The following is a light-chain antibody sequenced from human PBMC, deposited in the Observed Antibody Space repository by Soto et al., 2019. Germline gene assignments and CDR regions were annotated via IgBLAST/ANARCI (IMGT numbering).Light chain of an antibody. CDR3: QQYGTSPGMYT. Sequence: EIVLTQSPGTLSLSPGERATLSCRASQSVSSSYLAWYQQKPGQAPRLLIFGVSSRATGIPDRFSGGGSGIDFTLTISRLEPEDSAVYYCQQYGTSPGMYTFGQGTKLEIK. CDR2: GVS. V-gene: IGKV3-20*01. J-gene: IGKJ2*01. CDR1: QSVSSSY.